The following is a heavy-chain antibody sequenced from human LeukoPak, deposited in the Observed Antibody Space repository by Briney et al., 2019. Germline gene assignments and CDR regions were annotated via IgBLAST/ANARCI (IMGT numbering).Heavy chain of an antibody. J-gene: IGHJ4*02. Sequence: PETLSLTCTVPGDSITNHYWRWIRQPPGNRLESTGSLYHSGSTTYSPSLKSRFTISEDTSKDQFSLKLTSVTAADTAVYYCARGWSYPDYYFDFWGQGTLVTVSS. D-gene: IGHD1-26*01. CDR1: GDSITNHY. V-gene: IGHV4-59*11. CDR2: LYHSGST. CDR3: ARGWSYPDYYFDF.